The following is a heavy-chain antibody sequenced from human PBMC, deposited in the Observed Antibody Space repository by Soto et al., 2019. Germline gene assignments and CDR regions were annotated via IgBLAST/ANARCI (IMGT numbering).Heavy chain of an antibody. V-gene: IGHV3-20*04. CDR2: INWNGGST. D-gene: IGHD6-19*01. Sequence: EVQLVESGGGVLRPGGSLRLSCAASGFTFDDYGMSWVRQAPGKGLEWVSGINWNGGSTGYADSVKGRFTITRDNAKNSLYLQMNSLRAEDTALYYCARVLGSGWYGPFDYWGQGTLVTVSS. CDR1: GFTFDDYG. CDR3: ARVLGSGWYGPFDY. J-gene: IGHJ4*02.